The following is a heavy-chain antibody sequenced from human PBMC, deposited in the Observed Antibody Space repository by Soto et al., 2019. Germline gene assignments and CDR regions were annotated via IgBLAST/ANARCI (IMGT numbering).Heavy chain of an antibody. V-gene: IGHV1-18*01. CDR2: ISADNGNT. Sequence: GASVKVSCKASGYTFYSHSISWVRQAPGQGLEWMGRISADNGNTEYAQKFRGRVTMTTDTSTSTVYMELRNLRSDDTAVYYCARCIQQDYYYGMDVWGQGTTVTVSS. CDR1: GYTFYSHS. D-gene: IGHD5-18*01. CDR3: ARCIQQDYYYGMDV. J-gene: IGHJ6*02.